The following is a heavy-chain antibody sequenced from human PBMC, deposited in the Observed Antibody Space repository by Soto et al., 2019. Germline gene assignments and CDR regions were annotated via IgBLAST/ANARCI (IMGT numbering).Heavy chain of an antibody. CDR2: IIPFLGLA. CDR1: GGTFSSYT. J-gene: IGHJ4*02. CDR3: ARDHYYDSSGPFDY. D-gene: IGHD3-22*01. V-gene: IGHV1-69*04. Sequence: SVKVSCKASGGTFSSYTFSWVRQAPGQGLEWMGRIIPFLGLADYAQTFQGRVTITADKSTSTAYMELSSLRSEDTAMYYCARDHYYDSSGPFDYWGQGTLVTVSS.